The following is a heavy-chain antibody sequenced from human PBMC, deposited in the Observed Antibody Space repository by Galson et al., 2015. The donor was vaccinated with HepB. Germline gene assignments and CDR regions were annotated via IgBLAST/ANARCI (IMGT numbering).Heavy chain of an antibody. D-gene: IGHD6-6*01. V-gene: IGHV3-30*04. CDR3: ARSSIAASFDY. CDR2: ISYDGSNK. J-gene: IGHJ4*02. Sequence: SLRLSCAASGFTFSSYAMHWVRQAPGKGLEWVAVISYDGSNKYYADSVKGRFTISRDNSKNTLYLQMNSLRAEDTAVYYCARSSIAASFDYWGQGTLVTVSS. CDR1: GFTFSSYA.